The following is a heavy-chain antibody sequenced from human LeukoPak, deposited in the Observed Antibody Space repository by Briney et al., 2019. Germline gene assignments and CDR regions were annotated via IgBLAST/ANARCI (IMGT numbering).Heavy chain of an antibody. CDR2: IYYSGST. V-gene: IGHV4-59*01. D-gene: IGHD3-22*01. CDR1: GGSINNYY. J-gene: IGHJ4*02. Sequence: SETLSLTCTVSGGSINNYYWSWIRQPPGKGLEGIGYIYYSGSTNYNPSLKSRVTISVDTSKNQFSLKLSSVTAADTAVYYCAGGYYYDSSFDYWGQGTLVTVSS. CDR3: AGGYYYDSSFDY.